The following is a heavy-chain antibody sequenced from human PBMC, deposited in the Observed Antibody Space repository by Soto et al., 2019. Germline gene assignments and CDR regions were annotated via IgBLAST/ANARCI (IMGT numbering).Heavy chain of an antibody. J-gene: IGHJ4*02. D-gene: IGHD4-17*01. Sequence: EVQLLESGGGLVQPGGSLRLSCAASGFTFSSYAMSWVRQAPGKGLEWVSGISGSGGTTYYADSVKGRFTISRDNSKNTLCLQMNSLRAEDTAIYYCAKGPGRATVTPLDYWGQGTLVPVSS. CDR3: AKGPGRATVTPLDY. V-gene: IGHV3-23*01. CDR2: ISGSGGTT. CDR1: GFTFSSYA.